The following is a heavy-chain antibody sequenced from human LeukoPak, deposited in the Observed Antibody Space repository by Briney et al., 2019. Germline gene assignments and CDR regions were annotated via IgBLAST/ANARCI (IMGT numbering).Heavy chain of an antibody. CDR2: IWYDGSNK. J-gene: IGHJ6*03. V-gene: IGHV3-33*01. D-gene: IGHD6-13*01. CDR3: ARDPNPSSWLPYYYYYMDV. Sequence: PGGSLRLSCAVSGFTFSSYGMRWVRQAPGKGLEWVAVIWYDGSNKYYADSVKGRFTISRDNAKNSLYLQMNSLRAEDTAVYYCARDPNPSSWLPYYYYYMDVWGKGTTVTVSS. CDR1: GFTFSSYG.